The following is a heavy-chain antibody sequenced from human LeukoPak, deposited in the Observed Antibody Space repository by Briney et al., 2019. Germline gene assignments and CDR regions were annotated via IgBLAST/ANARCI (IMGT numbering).Heavy chain of an antibody. CDR3: ARGRCSWNYGVVFDY. J-gene: IGHJ4*02. Sequence: SETLSLTCTVSGDSISDYYWSWIRQPPGKGLEWIGHVSYSGSTNYNPSLRGRITMSVDTSKNQFSLKLSSVTAADTAVYYCARGRCSWNYGVVFDYWGQGTLVTVSS. D-gene: IGHD1-7*01. CDR1: GDSISDYY. CDR2: VSYSGST. V-gene: IGHV4-59*01.